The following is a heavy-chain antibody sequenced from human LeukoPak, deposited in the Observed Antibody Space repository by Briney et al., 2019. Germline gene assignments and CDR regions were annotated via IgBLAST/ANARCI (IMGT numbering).Heavy chain of an antibody. D-gene: IGHD6-6*01. CDR2: T. V-gene: IGHV3-NL1*01. CDR3: AKDQRAIAARPGGFDY. Sequence: TYYADSVKGRFTISRDNSKNTLYLQVNSLRTEDTSVYYCAKDQRAIAARPGGFDYWGQGSLVTVSS. J-gene: IGHJ4*02.